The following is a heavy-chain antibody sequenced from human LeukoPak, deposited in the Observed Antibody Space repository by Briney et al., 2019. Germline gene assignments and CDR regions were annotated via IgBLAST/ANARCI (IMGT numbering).Heavy chain of an antibody. CDR2: ISSSSSTI. V-gene: IGHV3-48*01. D-gene: IGHD3-22*01. J-gene: IGHJ4*02. CDR3: ARDMYYYDSSGYPLDY. CDR1: GFTLSSYT. Sequence: GGSLRLSCEVSGFTLSSYTMNWVRQAPGKGLEWVSYISSSSSTIYYADSVKGRFTISRDNAKNSLYLQMNSLRAEDTAVYYCARDMYYYDSSGYPLDYWGQGTLVTVSS.